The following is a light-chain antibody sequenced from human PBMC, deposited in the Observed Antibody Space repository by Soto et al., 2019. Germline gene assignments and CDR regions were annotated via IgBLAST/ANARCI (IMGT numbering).Light chain of an antibody. CDR1: QSVSSY. CDR3: QQRSNWPVT. J-gene: IGKJ5*01. V-gene: IGKV3-11*01. Sequence: ENVLTQSPATLSLSPGERATLSCRASQSVSSYLAWYQQKPGQAPRLLIYDASNRATGIPARFSGSGSGTDFTLTISSLEPEDFALYYCQQRSNWPVTFGQGTRLEIK. CDR2: DAS.